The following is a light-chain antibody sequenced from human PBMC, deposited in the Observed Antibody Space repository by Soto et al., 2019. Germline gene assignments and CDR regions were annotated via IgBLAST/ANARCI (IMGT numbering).Light chain of an antibody. CDR3: QQYKSYSRT. V-gene: IGKV1-5*01. J-gene: IGKJ1*01. Sequence: DVQMTQSPSTLSASVGDRVTVTCRASQSVSVWLAWYQQKPGRAPKLLIYDASSLESGVPSRFSGSGSGTEFTLTISSLQPDDFATYYCQQYKSYSRTFGPGTRVEIK. CDR1: QSVSVW. CDR2: DAS.